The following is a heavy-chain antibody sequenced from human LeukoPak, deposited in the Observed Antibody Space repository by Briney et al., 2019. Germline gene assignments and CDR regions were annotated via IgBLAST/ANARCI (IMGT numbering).Heavy chain of an antibody. V-gene: IGHV3-23*01. CDR2: ISGSGGST. CDR3: AKDNDDSFDY. Sequence: GGSLRLSCADSAFIYFSSYAMSWVRQAPGKGLEWVSAISGSGGSTYYADSVKGRFTISRDNSKNTLYLQMNSLRAEDAAVYYCAKDNDDSFDYWGQGTLVTVSS. CDR1: AFIYFSSYA. J-gene: IGHJ4*02. D-gene: IGHD3-3*01.